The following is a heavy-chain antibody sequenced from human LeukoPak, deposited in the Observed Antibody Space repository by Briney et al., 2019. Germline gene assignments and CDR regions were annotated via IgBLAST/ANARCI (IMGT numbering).Heavy chain of an antibody. CDR2: SGIGGST. V-gene: IGHV3-23*01. Sequence: PGGSLTLSCAASGFTFSSYAMSWVRQAPGKGLEWVSGSGIGGSTYYADSVKGRFTISRDNSKNTLYLQMNSLRAEDTAVYYCAKDFWSGYYPNYWGQGTLVTVSS. CDR1: GFTFSSYA. D-gene: IGHD3-3*01. J-gene: IGHJ4*02. CDR3: AKDFWSGYYPNY.